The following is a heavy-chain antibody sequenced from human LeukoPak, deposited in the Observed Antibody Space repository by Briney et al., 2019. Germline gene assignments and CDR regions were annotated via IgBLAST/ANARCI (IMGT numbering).Heavy chain of an antibody. D-gene: IGHD6-13*01. J-gene: IGHJ1*01. CDR3: AKDLVVAAAGFEYFQH. CDR2: ISGSGGST. CDR1: GFTFSSYA. Sequence: PGRSLRLSCAASGFTFSSYAMSWVRQAPGKGLEWVSAISGSGGSTYYADSVKGRFTISRDNSKNTLYLQMNSLRAEDTAVYYCAKDLVVAAAGFEYFQHWGQGTLVTVSS. V-gene: IGHV3-23*01.